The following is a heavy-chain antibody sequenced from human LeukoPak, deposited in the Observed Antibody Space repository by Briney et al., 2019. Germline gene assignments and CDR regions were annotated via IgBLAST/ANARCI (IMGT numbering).Heavy chain of an antibody. CDR2: IYTSGST. CDR3: ARGSPDRGEGATSDY. CDR1: GGSISSGSYY. V-gene: IGHV4-61*02. Sequence: SETLSLTCTVSGGSISSGSYYWSWIRQPAGKGLEWIGRIYTSGSTNYNPSLKSRVTISVDTSKNQFSLKLSSVTAADTAVYYCARGSPDRGEGATSDYWGQGTLVTVSS. J-gene: IGHJ4*02. D-gene: IGHD1-26*01.